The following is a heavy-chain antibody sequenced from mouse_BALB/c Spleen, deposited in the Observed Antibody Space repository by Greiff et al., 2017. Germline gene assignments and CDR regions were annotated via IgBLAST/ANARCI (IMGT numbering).Heavy chain of an antibody. CDR2: IDTSDSYT. J-gene: IGHJ4*01. V-gene: IGHV1-69*01. CDR1: GYTFTDYW. Sequence: QVQLQQPGAELVMPGASVKMSCKASGYTFTDYWMHWVKQRPGQGLEWIGAIDTSDSYTSYNQKFKGKATLTVDESSSTAYMQLSSLTSEDSAVYYCAREGHYYGYDVINYAMDYWGQGTSVTVSS. CDR3: AREGHYYGYDVINYAMDY. D-gene: IGHD1-2*01.